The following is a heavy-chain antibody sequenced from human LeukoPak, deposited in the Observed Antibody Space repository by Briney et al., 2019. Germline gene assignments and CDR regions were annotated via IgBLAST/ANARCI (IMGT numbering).Heavy chain of an antibody. CDR1: GFTFSSYG. V-gene: IGHV3-30*18. J-gene: IGHJ4*02. Sequence: GGSLRLSCAASGFTFSSYGMHWVRQAPGKGLEWVAVISYDGSNKYYADSVKGRFTISRDNSKNTLYLQMNSLRAEDTAVYYCAKDSSQWLVHPFDYWGQGTLVTVSS. CDR2: ISYDGSNK. D-gene: IGHD6-19*01. CDR3: AKDSSQWLVHPFDY.